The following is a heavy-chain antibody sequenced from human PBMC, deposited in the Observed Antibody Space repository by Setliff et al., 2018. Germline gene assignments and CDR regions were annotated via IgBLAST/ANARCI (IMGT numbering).Heavy chain of an antibody. Sequence: GASVKVSCKASGYTFTSHYMHWVRQAPGLGLEWMGTINPSSGRTSYAQKLQGRVTMTRDTSTSTVYMDMSSPRSEDTAVYYGARDVFPYHYEGAFDIWGQGTMVTVSS. V-gene: IGHV1-46*01. CDR2: INPSSGRT. CDR1: GYTFTSHY. D-gene: IGHD3-22*01. CDR3: ARDVFPYHYEGAFDI. J-gene: IGHJ3*02.